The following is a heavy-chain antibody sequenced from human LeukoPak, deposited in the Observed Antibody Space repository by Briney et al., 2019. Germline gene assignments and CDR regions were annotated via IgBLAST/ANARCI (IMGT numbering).Heavy chain of an antibody. CDR1: GFTFSTYW. D-gene: IGHD6-19*01. J-gene: IGHJ4*02. CDR2: IKQDGGEI. V-gene: IGHV3-7*01. Sequence: GGSLRLSCAGSGFTFSTYWMTWVRQAPGKGLEWVANIKQDGGEIYYVDSVKGRFTISRDNAKNSLYLQMNSLRAEDTAVYYCARDQIRLVPYFDYWGQGTLVTVSS. CDR3: ARDQIRLVPYFDY.